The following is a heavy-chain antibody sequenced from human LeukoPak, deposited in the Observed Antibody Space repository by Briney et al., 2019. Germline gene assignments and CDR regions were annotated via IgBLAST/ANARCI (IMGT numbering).Heavy chain of an antibody. J-gene: IGHJ4*02. V-gene: IGHV3-33*08. D-gene: IGHD3-22*01. Sequence: GGSLRLSCAASGFTGSNNYVSWVRQAPGKGLEWVAVIWYDGTNKYYADSVKGRFTNSRDNSKNTLFLQMNSLRAEDTAVYYCARAAYDSSSYLTLWGQGTLVTVSS. CDR2: IWYDGTNK. CDR1: GFTGSNNY. CDR3: ARAAYDSSSYLTL.